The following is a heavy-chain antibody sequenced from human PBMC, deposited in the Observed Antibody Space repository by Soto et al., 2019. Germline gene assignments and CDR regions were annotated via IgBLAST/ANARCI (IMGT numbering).Heavy chain of an antibody. J-gene: IGHJ6*02. Sequence: EVQLIESGGGWVQPGTSLRVSCAASGFTFHEYAMHWVRQAPGKGLEWVSGISSDGDTIAYADSVQGRFTVFRDNAKNSLYLQMNSLRAEDTALYYCTKGSYDLIYYFGMDVWGQRTTVTVSS. V-gene: IGHV3-9*01. CDR1: GFTFHEYA. D-gene: IGHD5-12*01. CDR2: ISSDGDTI. CDR3: TKGSYDLIYYFGMDV.